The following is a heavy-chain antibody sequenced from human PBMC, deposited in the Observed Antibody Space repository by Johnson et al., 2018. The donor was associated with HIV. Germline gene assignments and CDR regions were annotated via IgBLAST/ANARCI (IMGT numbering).Heavy chain of an antibody. V-gene: IGHV3-9*01. J-gene: IGHJ3*02. D-gene: IGHD6-19*01. CDR2: ISWHGVSV. CDR3: VKLPVAPSYGAFDI. CDR1: GFTFDDYA. Sequence: VQLVESGGGLVQPGRSLRLSCAASGFTFDDYAMHWVRHVPGKGLEWVSRISWHGVSVAYADSVKGRFTISRDNAKNSLFLQMSSLRAEDTAVYYCVKLPVAPSYGAFDIWGQGTMVTVSS.